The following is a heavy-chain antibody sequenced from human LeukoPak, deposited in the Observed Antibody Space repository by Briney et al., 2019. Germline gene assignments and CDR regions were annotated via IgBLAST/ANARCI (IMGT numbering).Heavy chain of an antibody. Sequence: GASVKVSCKASGYTFTSYGISWVRQAPGQGLEWMRWISAYNGNTNYAQKLQGRVTMTTDTSTSTAYMELRSLRSDDTAVYYCARDHVLVVTAAELDYWGQGTLVTVSS. CDR2: ISAYNGNT. V-gene: IGHV1-18*01. D-gene: IGHD2-21*02. CDR1: GYTFTSYG. J-gene: IGHJ4*02. CDR3: ARDHVLVVTAAELDY.